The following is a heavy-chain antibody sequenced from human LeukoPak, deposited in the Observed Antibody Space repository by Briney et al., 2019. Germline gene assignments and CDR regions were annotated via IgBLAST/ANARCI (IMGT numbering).Heavy chain of an antibody. Sequence: SETLSLTCTVSGGSISSGDYYWSWIRQPPGKGLEWIGYIYYSGSTYYNPSPKSRVTISVDTSKNQFSLKLSSVTAADTAVYYCARERAQYYYDSSGYLNRYYFDYWGQGTLVTVSS. CDR3: ARERAQYYYDSSGYLNRYYFDY. CDR1: GGSISSGDYY. CDR2: IYYSGST. V-gene: IGHV4-30-4*08. J-gene: IGHJ4*02. D-gene: IGHD3-22*01.